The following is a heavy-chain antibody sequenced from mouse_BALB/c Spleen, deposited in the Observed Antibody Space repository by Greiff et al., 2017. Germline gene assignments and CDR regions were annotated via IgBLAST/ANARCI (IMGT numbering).Heavy chain of an antibody. J-gene: IGHJ4*01. V-gene: IGHV5-4*02. CDR2: ISDGGSYT. CDR3: ARDGGNYGGGAMDY. CDR1: GFTFSDYY. D-gene: IGHD2-1*01. Sequence: DVMLVESGGGLVKPGGSLKLSCAASGFTFSDYYMYWVRQTPEKRLEWVATISDGGSYTYYPDSVKGRFTISRDNAKNNLYLQMSSLKSEDTAMYYCARDGGNYGGGAMDYWGQGTSVTVSS.